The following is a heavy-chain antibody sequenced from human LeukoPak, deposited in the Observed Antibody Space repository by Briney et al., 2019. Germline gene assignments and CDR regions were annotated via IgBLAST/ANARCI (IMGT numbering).Heavy chain of an antibody. D-gene: IGHD3-10*01. CDR3: AKVILRRDPYYYAMDV. Sequence: GGSLRLSCAASEFTFGDYAMNWVRQAPGKGLEWVSVVSSSGATTYYADSVKGRFTISRDVSKNTLYLQMSSLRAEDTAVYYCAKVILRRDPYYYAMDVWGQGTTVTVFS. J-gene: IGHJ6*02. CDR2: VSSSGATT. CDR1: EFTFGDYA. V-gene: IGHV3-23*01.